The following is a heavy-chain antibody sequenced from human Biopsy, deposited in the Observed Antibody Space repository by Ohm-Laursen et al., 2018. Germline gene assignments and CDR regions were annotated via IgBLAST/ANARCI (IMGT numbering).Heavy chain of an antibody. V-gene: IGHV4-59*06. CDR1: GASMTDYF. CDR3: VREPKTGTAEAWYFDL. Sequence: GTLSLTCSVSGASMTDYFWSWIWQPAGKGLEWIGYISYNERTHYNPSLTSRLAISFDTSNNRISLQLRSVSVADTAVYYCVREPKTGTAEAWYFDLWGRGSPVTVPS. CDR2: ISYNERT. D-gene: IGHD3-9*01. J-gene: IGHJ2*01.